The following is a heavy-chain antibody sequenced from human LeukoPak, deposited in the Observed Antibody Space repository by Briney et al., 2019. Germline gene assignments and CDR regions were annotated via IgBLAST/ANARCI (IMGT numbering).Heavy chain of an antibody. CDR1: GGSISSHY. CDR2: IYYSGST. D-gene: IGHD6-19*01. J-gene: IGHJ6*03. CDR3: ASGGRGWDYYMDV. V-gene: IGHV4-59*11. Sequence: PSETLSLTCTVSGGSISSHYWSWIRQPPGKGLEWIGSIYYSGSTYYNPSLKSRVTISVDTSKNQFSLKLSSVTAADTAVYYCASGGRGWDYYMDVWGKGTTVTVSS.